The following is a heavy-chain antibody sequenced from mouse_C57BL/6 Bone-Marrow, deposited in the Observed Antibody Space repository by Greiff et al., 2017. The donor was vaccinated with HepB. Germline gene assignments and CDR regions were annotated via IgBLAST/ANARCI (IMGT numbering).Heavy chain of an antibody. V-gene: IGHV1-61*01. Sequence: QVQLKQPGAELVRPGSSVKLSCKASGYTFTSYWMDWVKQRPGQGLEWIGNIYPSDSETHYNQKFKDKATLTVDKSSSTAYMRLSSLTSEDSAVYYCARKGYYGNTYWYFDVWGTGTTVTVSS. CDR2: IYPSDSET. J-gene: IGHJ1*03. CDR1: GYTFTSYW. CDR3: ARKGYYGNTYWYFDV. D-gene: IGHD2-1*01.